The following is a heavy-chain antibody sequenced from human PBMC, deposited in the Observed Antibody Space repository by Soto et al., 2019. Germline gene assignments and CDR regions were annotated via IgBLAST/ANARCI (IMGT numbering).Heavy chain of an antibody. CDR2: ISYDGSKK. CDR3: ARGLISGITMVRWGMDV. D-gene: IGHD3-10*01. V-gene: IGHV3-30-3*01. J-gene: IGHJ6*02. CDR1: GVTFRSYA. Sequence: QVQLVESGGGVVQPGRSLRLSCAASGVTFRSYAMHWVRQAPGKGLAGVAVISYDGSKKYYADCVQGRFTISRDNSKNTLYLQMNSLRAEDTAVYYCARGLISGITMVRWGMDVWGQGTTVTVSS.